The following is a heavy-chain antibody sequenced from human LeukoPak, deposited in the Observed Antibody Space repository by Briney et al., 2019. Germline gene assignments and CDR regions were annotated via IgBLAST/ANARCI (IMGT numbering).Heavy chain of an antibody. Sequence: ASVKVSCKASGYTFTSYDINWVRQATGQGLEWMGWMNPNSGNTGYAQKFQGRVTMTRNTSISTAYMELSSLRSEDTAVYYCAKAAPLRKTMAPRGYDYWGQGTLVTVSS. V-gene: IGHV1-8*01. CDR3: AKAAPLRKTMAPRGYDY. D-gene: IGHD4/OR15-4a*01. CDR2: MNPNSGNT. CDR1: GYTFTSYD. J-gene: IGHJ4*02.